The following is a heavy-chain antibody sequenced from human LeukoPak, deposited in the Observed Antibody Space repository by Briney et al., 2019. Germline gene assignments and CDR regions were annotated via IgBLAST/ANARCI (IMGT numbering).Heavy chain of an antibody. D-gene: IGHD3-10*01. Sequence: PGGSLRLSCAASGFTFGSYWMSWVRQAPGKGLEGVANIKQDGSEKYYVDSVKGRFTISRDNAKNSLYLQMNSLRAEDTAVYYCARAGLLWFGPAGYYGMDVWGKGTTVTVSS. CDR1: GFTFGSYW. V-gene: IGHV3-7*03. CDR2: IKQDGSEK. J-gene: IGHJ6*04. CDR3: ARAGLLWFGPAGYYGMDV.